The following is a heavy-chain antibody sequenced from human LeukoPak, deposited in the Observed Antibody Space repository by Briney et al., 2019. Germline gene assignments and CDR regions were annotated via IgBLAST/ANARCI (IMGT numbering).Heavy chain of an antibody. J-gene: IGHJ4*02. Sequence: SVKVSCKASGGTFSGYAISWVRQAPGQGLEWMGGIIPIFGTADYAQKFQGRGTITADESTSTAYMELNSLRSEDQAVYYCARDPSMIRGENTPYFDYWGQGTLVTVSS. CDR3: ARDPSMIRGENTPYFDY. CDR1: GGTFSGYA. CDR2: IIPIFGTA. D-gene: IGHD3-10*01. V-gene: IGHV1-69*13.